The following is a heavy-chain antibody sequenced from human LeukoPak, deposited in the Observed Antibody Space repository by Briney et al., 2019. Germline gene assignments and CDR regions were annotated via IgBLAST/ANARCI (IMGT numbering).Heavy chain of an antibody. J-gene: IGHJ4*02. D-gene: IGHD1-26*01. V-gene: IGHV4-34*01. CDR3: ARVYEGVGDTTGYFDY. Sequence: SETLSLTCAVYGGSFSGYYWSWIRQPPVKGLEWIGEINHSGSTNYNPSLKSRVTISVDTSKNQFSLKLSSVTAADTAVYYCARVYEGVGDTTGYFDYWGQGTLVTVSS. CDR2: INHSGST. CDR1: GGSFSGYY.